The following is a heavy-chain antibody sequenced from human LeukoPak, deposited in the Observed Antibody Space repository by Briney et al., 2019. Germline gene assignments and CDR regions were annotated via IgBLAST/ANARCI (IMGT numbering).Heavy chain of an antibody. Sequence: GASVKVSCKASGYTFTSYGISWVRQAPGQGLEWMGWISSYNGNTNYAQKFQGRVTITADESTSTAYMELSSLRSEDTAVYYCARGARDCSSTSCYLPGYYYYMDVWGKGTTVTVSS. J-gene: IGHJ6*03. CDR3: ARGARDCSSTSCYLPGYYYYMDV. CDR1: GYTFTSYG. D-gene: IGHD2-2*01. CDR2: ISSYNGNT. V-gene: IGHV1-18*01.